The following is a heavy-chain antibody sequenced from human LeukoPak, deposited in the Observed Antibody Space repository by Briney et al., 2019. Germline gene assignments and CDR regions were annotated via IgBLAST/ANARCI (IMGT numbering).Heavy chain of an antibody. V-gene: IGHV1-2*02. CDR2: INPNSGGT. D-gene: IGHD1-26*01. Sequence: ASVKVSCKASGYTFTGYYMHWVRQAPGQGLEWMGWINPNSGGTNYAQKFQGRVTMTRDTSISTAYMELSRLRSDDTAVYYCAREWELDGSLYYWGQGTLVTVSS. CDR1: GYTFTGYY. CDR3: AREWELDGSLYY. J-gene: IGHJ4*02.